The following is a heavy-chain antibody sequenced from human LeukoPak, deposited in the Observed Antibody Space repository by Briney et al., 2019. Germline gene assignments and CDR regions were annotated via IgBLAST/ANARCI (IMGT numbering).Heavy chain of an antibody. J-gene: IGHJ4*02. CDR1: GYSFTSYW. CDR2: IYPDDSHT. CDR3: ARRSGSLDEFDH. V-gene: IGHV5-51*01. D-gene: IGHD1-26*01. Sequence: GESLKISCKASGYSFTSYWIAWVRQMPGKGLEWMGIIYPDDSHTIYSPSFQGQVTIPADKSISTAYVQWSSLKASDTAMYYCARRSGSLDEFDHWGQGTLVTVSS.